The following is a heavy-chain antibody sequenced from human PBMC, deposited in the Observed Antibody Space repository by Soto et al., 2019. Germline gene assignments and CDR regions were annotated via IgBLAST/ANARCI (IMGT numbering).Heavy chain of an antibody. Sequence: LRLPCAASGFTFSSYSMNWVRQAPGKGLEWVSSISSSSSYIYYADSVKGRFTISRDNAKNSLYLQMNSLRAEDTAVYYCARVADTAMAFDYWGQGTLVTVSS. D-gene: IGHD5-18*01. CDR3: ARVADTAMAFDY. J-gene: IGHJ4*02. CDR2: ISSSSSYI. V-gene: IGHV3-21*01. CDR1: GFTFSSYS.